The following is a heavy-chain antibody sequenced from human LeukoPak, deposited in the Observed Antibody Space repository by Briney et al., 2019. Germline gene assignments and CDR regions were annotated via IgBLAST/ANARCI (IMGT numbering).Heavy chain of an antibody. V-gene: IGHV3-23*01. CDR3: AKEEVGATSYFDY. J-gene: IGHJ4*02. D-gene: IGHD1-26*01. Sequence: GGSLRLSCVASGFTVSSNYMNWVRQAPGKGLEWVSAISGSGGSTYYADSVKGRFTISRDNSKNTLYLQMNSLRAEDTAVYYCAKEEVGATSYFDYWGQGTLVTVSS. CDR1: GFTVSSNY. CDR2: ISGSGGST.